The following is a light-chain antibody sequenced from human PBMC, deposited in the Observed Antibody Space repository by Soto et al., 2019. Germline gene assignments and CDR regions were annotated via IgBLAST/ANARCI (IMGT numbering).Light chain of an antibody. CDR1: SSDVGSYNR. CDR3: SSYTSSSTFVV. CDR2: EVS. J-gene: IGLJ1*01. V-gene: IGLV2-18*02. Sequence: QPVLTQPPSGSGSHGHSVTITCTETSSDVGSYNRVSWYQQPPGTAPKLMIYEVSNRPSGVPDRFSGSKSGNTASLTISGLQAEDEADYYCSSYTSSSTFVVFGTGTKVTVL.